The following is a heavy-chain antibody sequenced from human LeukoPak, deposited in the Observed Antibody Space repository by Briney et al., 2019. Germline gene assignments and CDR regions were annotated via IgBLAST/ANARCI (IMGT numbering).Heavy chain of an antibody. CDR1: GFTFSDYT. CDR2: ISASGTSI. V-gene: IGHV3-21*01. CDR3: ARDGT. D-gene: IGHD1-26*01. J-gene: IGHJ5*02. Sequence: GGSLRLSCATSGFTFSDYTMNWVRQAPGKGLEWVSFISASGTSIYYADSVRGRFTISSDNAKNSLYLQMNSLRAEDTAVYYCARDGTWGPGTLVTDSS.